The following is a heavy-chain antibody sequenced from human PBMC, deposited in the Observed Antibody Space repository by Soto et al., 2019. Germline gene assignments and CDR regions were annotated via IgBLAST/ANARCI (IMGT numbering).Heavy chain of an antibody. CDR1: GGSISSTTYY. V-gene: IGHV4-39*01. CDR3: ASQDDFWSGSSHFDY. D-gene: IGHD3-3*01. Sequence: QLQLQESGPGLVKPSETLSLTCTVSGGSISSTTYYWGWIRQPPGKGLEWIGSIYYNGFAYYNPSLKSRVTVSVDTSKNQFSLRLTSVTAADPAVYYCASQDDFWSGSSHFDYWGQGTLVTVSS. CDR2: IYYNGFA. J-gene: IGHJ4*02.